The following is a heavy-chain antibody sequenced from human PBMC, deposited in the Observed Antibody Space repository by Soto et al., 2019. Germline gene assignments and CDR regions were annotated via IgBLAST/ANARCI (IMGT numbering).Heavy chain of an antibody. CDR3: AREDVVVTANNYYYYGVDV. CDR1: GGSISSGDYY. CDR2: IYYSGST. J-gene: IGHJ6*02. V-gene: IGHV4-30-4*01. Sequence: SETLSLTCTVSGGSISSGDYYWSWIRQPPGKGLEWIGYIYYSGSTYYNPSLKSRVTISVDTSKNQFSLKLSSVTAADTAVYYCAREDVVVTANNYYYYGVDVWGQGTTVTVSS. D-gene: IGHD2-21*02.